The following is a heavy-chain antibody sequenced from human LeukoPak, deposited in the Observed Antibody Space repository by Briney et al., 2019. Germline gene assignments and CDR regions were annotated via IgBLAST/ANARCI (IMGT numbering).Heavy chain of an antibody. D-gene: IGHD2-2*01. CDR1: GFTCNNYA. V-gene: IGHV3-23*01. CDR2: ISDSGGTT. Sequence: GGSLRLSCAASGFTCNNYAVSWVRQAPGRALEWVSAISDSGGTTYYADSVKGRFTISRDNSENTLFLQMNSLRAEDTAVYYCAKEPREYCSSTSCPNWFDSWGQGTLVTVSS. CDR3: AKEPREYCSSTSCPNWFDS. J-gene: IGHJ5*01.